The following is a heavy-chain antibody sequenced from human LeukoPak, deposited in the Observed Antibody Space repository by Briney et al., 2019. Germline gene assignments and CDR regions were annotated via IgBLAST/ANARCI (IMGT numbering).Heavy chain of an antibody. J-gene: IGHJ6*03. D-gene: IGHD6-13*01. Sequence: PSETLSLTCAVYGGSFSGYYWSWIRQPPGKGLEWIGEINHNGSSNYNPSLKSRVTISVDTSKNQFSLKLSSVTAADTAVYYCARESIAAAGTWYYYYYMDVWGKGTTVTVSS. V-gene: IGHV4-34*01. CDR3: ARESIAAAGTWYYYYYMDV. CDR1: GGSFSGYY. CDR2: INHNGSS.